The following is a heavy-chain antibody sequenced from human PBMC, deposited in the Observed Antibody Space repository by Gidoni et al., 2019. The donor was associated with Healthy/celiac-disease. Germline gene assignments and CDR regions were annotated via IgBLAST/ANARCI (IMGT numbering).Heavy chain of an antibody. D-gene: IGHD3-22*01. CDR1: GYTFPSYD. Sequence: QVQLVQSGAEVKKPGASVKVSCKASGYTFPSYDINWVRQATGQGLEWMGWMNPNSGNTGYAQKFQGRVTMTRNTSISTAYMELSSLRSEDTAVYYCARELRASSGYYPDAFDIWGQGTMVTVSS. CDR2: MNPNSGNT. J-gene: IGHJ3*02. CDR3: ARELRASSGYYPDAFDI. V-gene: IGHV1-8*01.